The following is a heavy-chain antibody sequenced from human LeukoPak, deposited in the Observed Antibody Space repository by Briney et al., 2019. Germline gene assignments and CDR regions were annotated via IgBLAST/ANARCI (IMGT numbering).Heavy chain of an antibody. CDR2: IYTSGST. CDR1: GGSISSGSYY. D-gene: IGHD6-19*01. CDR3: ARFDSSGWYYFDY. J-gene: IGHJ4*02. V-gene: IGHV4-61*02. Sequence: PSETLSLTCTVSGGSISSGSYYWRWLRQPAGKGLEWIGRIYTSGSTNYNPSLKSRVTISVDTSKNQFSLKLSSVTAADTAVYYCARFDSSGWYYFDYWGQGTLVTVSS.